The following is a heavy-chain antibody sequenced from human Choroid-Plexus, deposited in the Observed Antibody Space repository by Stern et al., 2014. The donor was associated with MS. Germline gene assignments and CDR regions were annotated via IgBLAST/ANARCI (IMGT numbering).Heavy chain of an antibody. V-gene: IGHV3-30*18. D-gene: IGHD2/OR15-2a*01. Sequence: VQLVESGGGVVQTGRPLRLSCVASGFTFGSCAMHWVRQAPGKGLEWVACVSYDGSNKYYADSVKGRFTISRDNSQNTLYMQMSSLRPEDTAVYYCAKDRQYLTYFFDHWGQGSLVTVSS. J-gene: IGHJ5*02. CDR3: AKDRQYLTYFFDH. CDR1: GFTFGSCA. CDR2: VSYDGSNK.